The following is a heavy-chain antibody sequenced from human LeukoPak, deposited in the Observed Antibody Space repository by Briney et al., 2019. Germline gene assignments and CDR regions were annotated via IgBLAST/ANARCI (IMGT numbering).Heavy chain of an antibody. Sequence: ASVKVSCTASGYTFTGYYMPWVRQAPGQGLGWMGRINPNSGGTNYAQNFQGRVTMTRGTSISTAYMELSRLRSDDTAVYYCARGHYGGNPYYFDYWGQGTLVTVSS. CDR3: ARGHYGGNPYYFDY. CDR1: GYTFTGYY. V-gene: IGHV1-2*06. J-gene: IGHJ4*02. CDR2: INPNSGGT. D-gene: IGHD1-26*01.